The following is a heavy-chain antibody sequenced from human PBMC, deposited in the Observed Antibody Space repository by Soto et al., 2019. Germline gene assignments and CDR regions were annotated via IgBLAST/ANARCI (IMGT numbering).Heavy chain of an antibody. D-gene: IGHD1-1*01. CDR1: GYTFTSYG. CDR3: ATTPDNWNDELDYFDY. Sequence: GASVKVSCKASGYTFTSYGISWVRQAPGQGLEWMGWISAYNGNTNYAQKLQGRVTMTTDTSTSTAYMELRSLRSDDTAVYYCATTPDNWNDELDYFDYWGQGTLVNVSS. CDR2: ISAYNGNT. V-gene: IGHV1-18*01. J-gene: IGHJ4*02.